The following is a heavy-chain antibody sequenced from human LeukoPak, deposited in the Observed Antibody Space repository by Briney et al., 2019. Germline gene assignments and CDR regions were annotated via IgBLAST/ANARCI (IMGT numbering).Heavy chain of an antibody. CDR2: ISWNSGSI. CDR3: AKGFGSYYYYGMDV. Sequence: GGSLRLSCAASGFTFSSYTMNWVRQAPGKGLEWVSGISWNSGSIGYADSVKGRFTISRDNAKNSLYLQMNSLRAEDTALYYCAKGFGSYYYYGMDVWGQGTTVTVSS. J-gene: IGHJ6*02. D-gene: IGHD3-16*01. CDR1: GFTFSSYT. V-gene: IGHV3-9*01.